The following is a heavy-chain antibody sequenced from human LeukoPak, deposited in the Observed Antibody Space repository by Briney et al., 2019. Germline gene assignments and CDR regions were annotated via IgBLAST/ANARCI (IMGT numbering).Heavy chain of an antibody. CDR2: IIPIFCTA. CDR3: ARDDERGFSGSYRIGY. J-gene: IGHJ4*02. CDR1: GGTLSSYA. V-gene: IGHV1-69*05. D-gene: IGHD1-26*01. Sequence: SVKVSCKSSGGTLSSYAISWVRQAPGQGREWMGGIIPIFCTANYAQKLQGRVTITTDESTSTAYMEMSSLRSEDTAVYYCARDDERGFSGSYRIGYWGQGTLVTVSS.